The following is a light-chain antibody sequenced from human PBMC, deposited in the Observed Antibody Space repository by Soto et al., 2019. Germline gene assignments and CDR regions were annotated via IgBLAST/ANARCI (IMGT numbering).Light chain of an antibody. CDR3: QQSYSTPPT. V-gene: IGKV1-39*01. CDR2: AAS. Sequence: DIQMTQSPSSLSASVGDRVTITCRASQSISSYLNWYQQKPGKAPKLLIYAASSLQSGVPSRFSGSGSGTDFTLTISSLQTEDFAPYYCQQSYSTPPTFGQGTKVE. J-gene: IGKJ1*01. CDR1: QSISSY.